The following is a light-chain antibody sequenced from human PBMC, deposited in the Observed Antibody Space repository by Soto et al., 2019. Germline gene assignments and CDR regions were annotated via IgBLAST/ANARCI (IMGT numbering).Light chain of an antibody. V-gene: IGLV1-44*01. CDR3: AAWDDSLNVVI. CDR1: SSNIGSNT. Sequence: QSVLTQPPSASGTPGQRVTISCSGSSSNIGSNTVNWYQQLPVTAPKLLIYSDTQRPSGVPDRFSGSKSGTSASLAISGLQFEDEADYYCAAWDDSLNVVIFGGGTKLTVL. J-gene: IGLJ2*01. CDR2: SDT.